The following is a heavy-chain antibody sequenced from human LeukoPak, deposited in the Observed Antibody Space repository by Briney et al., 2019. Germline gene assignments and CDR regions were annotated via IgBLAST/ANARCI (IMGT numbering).Heavy chain of an antibody. CDR1: GYSFTSYW. CDR2: IYPGDSDT. J-gene: IGHJ4*02. CDR3: ARLSSGSYGGRPHLDY. Sequence: GESLKISCKGSGYSFTSYWIGWVRQMPGKGLEWMGIIYPGDSDTRYSPSFQGQVTISADKSISTAYLQWSSLKASDTAMYYCARLSSGSYGGRPHLDYWGQGTLVTVSS. D-gene: IGHD1-26*01. V-gene: IGHV5-51*01.